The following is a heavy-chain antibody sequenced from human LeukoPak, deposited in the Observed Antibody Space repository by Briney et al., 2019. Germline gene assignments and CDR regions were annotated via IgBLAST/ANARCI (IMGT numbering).Heavy chain of an antibody. V-gene: IGHV3-30-3*01. CDR1: GFTFSTHA. D-gene: IGHD3-3*01. Sequence: GGSLRLSCAASGFTFSTHAIHWVRQAPGKGLEWVAFMSYDGNKKYYADSVKGRFTISRDNSKNTLYLLMNSLRAEDTAVYYCARAGSGWSVYYNLDYWGQGTLVTVSS. CDR2: MSYDGNKK. J-gene: IGHJ4*02. CDR3: ARAGSGWSVYYNLDY.